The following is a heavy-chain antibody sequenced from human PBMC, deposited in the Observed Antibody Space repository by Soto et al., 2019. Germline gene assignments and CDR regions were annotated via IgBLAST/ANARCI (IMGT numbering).Heavy chain of an antibody. J-gene: IGHJ6*02. CDR2: IKQDGSEK. CDR1: GFTFSSYW. D-gene: IGHD3-3*01. Sequence: HPGGSLRLSCAASGFTFSSYWMSWVRQAPGKGLEWVANIKQDGSEKYYVDSVKGRFTISRDNAKNSLYLQMNSLRAEDTAVYYCARDPKQGEITIFGVVIPEYYYGMDVWGQGTTVTVSS. V-gene: IGHV3-7*05. CDR3: ARDPKQGEITIFGVVIPEYYYGMDV.